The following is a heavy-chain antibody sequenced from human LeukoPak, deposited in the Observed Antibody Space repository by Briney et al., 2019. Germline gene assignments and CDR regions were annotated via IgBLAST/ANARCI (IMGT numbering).Heavy chain of an antibody. V-gene: IGHV3-48*04. CDR1: AFTISHYG. Sequence: GGSLRLSCAASAFTISHYGMIWVRQAPGEGLEWVSYISGRSGTISYTDSVRGRFTISRDNAKNSLYLQMNSLRAEDTAVYYCARAEWLLGAFDIWGQGTMVTVSS. D-gene: IGHD6-19*01. CDR3: ARAEWLLGAFDI. J-gene: IGHJ3*02. CDR2: ISGRSGTI.